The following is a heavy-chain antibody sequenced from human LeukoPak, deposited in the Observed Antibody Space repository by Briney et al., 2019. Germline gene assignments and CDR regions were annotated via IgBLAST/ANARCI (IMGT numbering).Heavy chain of an antibody. J-gene: IGHJ3*02. D-gene: IGHD4-4*01. CDR3: ARVLDYSNYVSLYAFDI. V-gene: IGHV4-59*01. CDR2: IYYSGST. CDR1: GGSISNNY. Sequence: SETLSLTCTVSGGSISNNYWSWIRQPPGKGLEWIGYIYYSGSTNYNPSLKSRVTISVDTSKNQFSLKLSSVTAADTAVYYCARVLDYSNYVSLYAFDIWGQGTMVTVSS.